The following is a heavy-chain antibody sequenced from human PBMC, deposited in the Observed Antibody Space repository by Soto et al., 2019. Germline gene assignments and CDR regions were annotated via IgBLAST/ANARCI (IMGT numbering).Heavy chain of an antibody. J-gene: IGHJ4*02. V-gene: IGHV1-18*01. CDR1: GYTFTSYG. Sequence: QVQLVQSGAEVKKPGASVKVSCKASGYTFTSYGISWVRQAPGQGLEWMGWISTYNGNTNYAQKLQGRVTMTTDTAATSADMEPRSLRSDDTAVHYCARDRSSVTDFDSWGQGTLGTVSS. D-gene: IGHD2-21*02. CDR2: ISTYNGNT. CDR3: ARDRSSVTDFDS.